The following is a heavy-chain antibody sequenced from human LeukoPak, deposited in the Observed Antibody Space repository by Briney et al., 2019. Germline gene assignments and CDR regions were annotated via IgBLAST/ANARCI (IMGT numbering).Heavy chain of an antibody. CDR2: FSSSGGST. Sequence: PGGSLRLSCAASGFTFSSYAMTWVRQAPGKGLEWVSTFSSSGGSTYYADSVKGRFTISRDSSKNTLFLQMNSLRAEDTAVYYCARDLKTTYWGQGTLVTVSS. V-gene: IGHV3-23*01. CDR1: GFTFSSYA. CDR3: ARDLKTTY. J-gene: IGHJ4*02. D-gene: IGHD4-11*01.